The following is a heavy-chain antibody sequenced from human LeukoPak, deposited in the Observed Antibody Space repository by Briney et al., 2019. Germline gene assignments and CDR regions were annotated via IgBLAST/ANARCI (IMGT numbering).Heavy chain of an antibody. CDR3: AKGSSSGWYPTDY. D-gene: IGHD6-19*01. CDR2: IIPIFGTA. J-gene: IGHJ4*02. V-gene: IGHV1-69*13. CDR1: GDSFSNFA. Sequence: SVKVSCKTSGDSFSNFALSWVRQAPGQGLEWMGGIIPIFGTANYAQKFQGRVTITADESTSTAYMELSSLRSEDTAVYYCAKGSSSGWYPTDYWGQGTLVTVSS.